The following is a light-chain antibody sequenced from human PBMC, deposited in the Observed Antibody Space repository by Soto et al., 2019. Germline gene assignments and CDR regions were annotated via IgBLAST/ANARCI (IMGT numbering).Light chain of an antibody. CDR1: EDISTW. J-gene: IGKJ5*01. Sequence: DIQMTQSPSSVSASVGDRVTITCRSSEDISTWLAWYQQKPGKAPKLLIYAASSLQSGVPSRFSRSGSGTDFTLTISSLQPEDFATYYCQHADSFPLITFGQGTRLDIK. CDR2: AAS. V-gene: IGKV1-12*01. CDR3: QHADSFPLIT.